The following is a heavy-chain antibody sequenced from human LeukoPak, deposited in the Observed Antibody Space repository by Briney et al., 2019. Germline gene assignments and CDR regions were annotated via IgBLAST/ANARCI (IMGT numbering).Heavy chain of an antibody. CDR2: INPNSSGT. V-gene: IGHV1-2*06. CDR3: ARSYYYDSSGYYAL. Sequence: ASVKVSCKASGYTFTGYYMHWVRQAPGQGLEWMGRINPNSSGTNYAQKFQGRVTMTRDTSISTAYMELSRLRSDDTAVYYCARSYYYDSSGYYALWGQGTLVTVSS. CDR1: GYTFTGYY. J-gene: IGHJ4*02. D-gene: IGHD3-22*01.